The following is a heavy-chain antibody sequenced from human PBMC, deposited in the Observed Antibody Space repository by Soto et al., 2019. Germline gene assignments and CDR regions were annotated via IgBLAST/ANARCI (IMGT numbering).Heavy chain of an antibody. Sequence: PGGSLRLSCAASGFIFSDYYMSWIRQAPGKGLEWVSYISGSGSYTNYADSVKGRFTISRDNAKNSLYLQIYSLRAEDTAVYYCAMDQITAQYYFDYWGQGALVTVSS. CDR2: ISGSGSYT. V-gene: IGHV3-11*06. CDR1: GFIFSDYY. J-gene: IGHJ4*02. CDR3: AMDQITAQYYFDY. D-gene: IGHD6-6*01.